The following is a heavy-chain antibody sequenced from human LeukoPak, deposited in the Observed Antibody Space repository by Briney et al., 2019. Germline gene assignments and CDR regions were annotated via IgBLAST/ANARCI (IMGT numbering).Heavy chain of an antibody. Sequence: ASVKVSCKASGYTFTGYYMHWVRQAPGQGLEWMGLINPTGGSTGYAQKFQGRVTMTRDMSTSTDYMELSSLRSEDTAIYYCARGNSVGDNAWWFDPWGQGTLVTVSS. CDR1: GYTFTGYY. J-gene: IGHJ5*02. V-gene: IGHV1-46*01. D-gene: IGHD1-26*01. CDR2: INPTGGST. CDR3: ARGNSVGDNAWWFDP.